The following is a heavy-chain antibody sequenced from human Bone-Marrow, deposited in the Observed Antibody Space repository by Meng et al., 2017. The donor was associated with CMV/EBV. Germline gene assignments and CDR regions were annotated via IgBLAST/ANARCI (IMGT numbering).Heavy chain of an antibody. V-gene: IGHV3-7*01. J-gene: IGHJ4*02. CDR3: SFGSESYYGVPGNFDY. CDR2: IKQDGSEK. D-gene: IGHD3-10*01. CDR1: GFTFSSYW. Sequence: LSLTCAASGFTFSSYWMSWVRRAPGKGLEWVANIKQDGSEKYYVDSVKGRFTISRDNAKNSLYLQMNSLRAEDTAVYYCSFGSESYYGVPGNFDYWGQGTLVTVSS.